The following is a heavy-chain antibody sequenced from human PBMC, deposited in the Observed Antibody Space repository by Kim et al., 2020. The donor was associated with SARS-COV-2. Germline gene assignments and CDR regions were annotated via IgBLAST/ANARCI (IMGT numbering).Heavy chain of an antibody. V-gene: IGHV3-23*01. Sequence: KGRFTISRDNSKNTLYLQMNSLRAEDTAVYYCAKDTGDILTGYYTGWFDPWGQGTLVTVSS. CDR3: AKDTGDILTGYYTGWFDP. D-gene: IGHD3-9*01. J-gene: IGHJ5*02.